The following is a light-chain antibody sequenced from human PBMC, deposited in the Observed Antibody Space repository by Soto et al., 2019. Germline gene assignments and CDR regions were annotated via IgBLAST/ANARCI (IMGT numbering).Light chain of an antibody. CDR3: SSYTFSNTWV. CDR2: GVS. CDR1: SSDIGGHNF. J-gene: IGLJ3*02. Sequence: QSALTQPASVSASLGQSITISCSGTSSDIGGHNFVSWYQQLPGKTPKVLIYGVSNRPSGISNRFSGSKSGNTASLTISGLQAEDEADYYCSSYTFSNTWVFGGGTKLTGL. V-gene: IGLV2-14*01.